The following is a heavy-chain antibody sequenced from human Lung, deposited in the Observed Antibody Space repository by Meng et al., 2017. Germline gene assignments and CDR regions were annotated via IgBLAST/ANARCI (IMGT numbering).Heavy chain of an antibody. CDR2: INHSGRT. CDR1: GGSFSDSH. Sequence: QVHVQQGGADLFKPSDSLSLAFVGSGGSFSDSHWGWIRQPPGKGLEWIGEINHSGRTNYNPSLESRATISVDTSQNNLSLKLSSVTAADSAVYYCARGPTTMAHDFDYWGQGTLVTVSS. CDR3: ARGPTTMAHDFDY. V-gene: IGHV4-34*01. J-gene: IGHJ4*02. D-gene: IGHD4-11*01.